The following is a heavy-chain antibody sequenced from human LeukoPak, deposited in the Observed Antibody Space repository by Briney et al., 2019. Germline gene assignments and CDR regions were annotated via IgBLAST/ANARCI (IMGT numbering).Heavy chain of an antibody. CDR2: VNPDTGNT. CDR1: GYSFTTFH. Sequence: ASVKVSCKAAGYSFTTFHINWVRQAPGQGPEWMGWVNPDTGNTGFAQKFQGRVTITQISSVTTVYMELSSLTSEDTAVYYCARRGLVAGIYDLVYGFDIWGQGTMVTVSS. V-gene: IGHV1-8*03. CDR3: ARRGLVAGIYDLVYGFDI. D-gene: IGHD3/OR15-3a*01. J-gene: IGHJ3*02.